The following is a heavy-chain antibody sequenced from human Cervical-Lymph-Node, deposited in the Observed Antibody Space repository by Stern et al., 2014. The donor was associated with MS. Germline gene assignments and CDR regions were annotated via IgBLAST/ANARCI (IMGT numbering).Heavy chain of an antibody. Sequence: EMQLVESGGGLVQPGGSLRLSCAASGFTFSSYGMNWVRQAPGKGLEWVSYISSSSSTTNYADSVKGRFTISRDNAKNSLYLQVNSLRADDTAVYFCARGGAARPDYWGQGTLVTVSS. CDR1: GFTFSSYG. D-gene: IGHD6-6*01. CDR3: ARGGAARPDY. J-gene: IGHJ4*02. CDR2: ISSSSSTT. V-gene: IGHV3-48*01.